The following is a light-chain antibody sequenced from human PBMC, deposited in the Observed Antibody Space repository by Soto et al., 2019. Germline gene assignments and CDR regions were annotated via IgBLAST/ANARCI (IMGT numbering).Light chain of an antibody. CDR2: ATS. CDR3: QQYGSSPFT. V-gene: IGKV3-20*01. Sequence: EIVLTQSPGTLSLSPGDRVTLSCRASQTVGTSYLAWYQQKPGQAPRLLIYATSSRATGIPDRFSGSGSGTDFTLTISRLEPEDFAVYYCQQYGSSPFTFGPGTKVDTK. J-gene: IGKJ3*01. CDR1: QTVGTSY.